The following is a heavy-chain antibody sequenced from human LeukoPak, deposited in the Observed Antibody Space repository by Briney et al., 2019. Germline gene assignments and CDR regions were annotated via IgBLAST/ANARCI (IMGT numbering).Heavy chain of an antibody. D-gene: IGHD5-18*01. CDR1: GFTFSDYY. V-gene: IGHV3-11*01. Sequence: GGSLRLSCAASGFTFSDYYMNWIRQAPGKGLEWVSYISNDGRTTFYADSVKGRFTVSRDNAKKSMYLQMNSLRAEDTAVYYCAGGVDTTPFWGQGTLVTVSS. CDR3: AGGVDTTPF. CDR2: ISNDGRTT. J-gene: IGHJ4*02.